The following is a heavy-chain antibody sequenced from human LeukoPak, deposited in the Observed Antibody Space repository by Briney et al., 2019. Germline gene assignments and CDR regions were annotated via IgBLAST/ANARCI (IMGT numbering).Heavy chain of an antibody. Sequence: SETLSLTCTVSGSSISTGDYYWSWIRQPPGKGLEWLGYIYYNGSTYYNPSLKSRVIISVDTSKNQFSLRLSSVTAADTAVFFCAGTYYHILTGYYYFDYWGQGTLVTVSS. CDR1: GSSISTGDYY. CDR2: IYYNGST. V-gene: IGHV4-30-4*01. CDR3: AGTYYHILTGYYYFDY. D-gene: IGHD3-9*01. J-gene: IGHJ4*02.